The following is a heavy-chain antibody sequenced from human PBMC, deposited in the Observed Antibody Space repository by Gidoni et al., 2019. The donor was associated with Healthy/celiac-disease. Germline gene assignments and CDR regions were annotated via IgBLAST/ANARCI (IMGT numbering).Heavy chain of an antibody. J-gene: IGHJ2*01. CDR2: IYYSGST. D-gene: IGHD4-17*01. CDR1: GGSISSYY. CDR3: ARVDHGDPYWYFDL. Sequence: QVQLQESGPGLVKPSETLSLTCTVSGGSISSYYWTWIRPPPGKGLEWIGYIYYSGSTNYNPSLKSRVTISVDTSKNQFSLKLSSVTAADTAVYYCARVDHGDPYWYFDLWGRGTLVTVSS. V-gene: IGHV4-59*01.